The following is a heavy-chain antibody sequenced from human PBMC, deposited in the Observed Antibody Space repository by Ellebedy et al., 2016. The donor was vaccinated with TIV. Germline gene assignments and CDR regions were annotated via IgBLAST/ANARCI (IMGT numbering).Heavy chain of an antibody. J-gene: IGHJ6*02. Sequence: MPSETLSLTCSVSGGSIGRYYWSWIRQPPGRGLQWIGYVSYTGSIDYNPALKSRVTISVDTSKTQFSLKLSSVTAADTAVYYCARKIRSGYYPDAMDVWGQGTTVTVSS. V-gene: IGHV4-59*08. D-gene: IGHD3-3*01. CDR1: GGSIGRYY. CDR2: VSYTGSI. CDR3: ARKIRSGYYPDAMDV.